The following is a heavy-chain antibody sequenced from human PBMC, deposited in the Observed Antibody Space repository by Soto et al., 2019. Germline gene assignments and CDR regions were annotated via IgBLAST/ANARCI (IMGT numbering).Heavy chain of an antibody. V-gene: IGHV1-2*02. J-gene: IGHJ4*02. CDR3: ARGGSYYAH. D-gene: IGHD1-26*01. CDR1: GSTHTIYF. Sequence: QVQLVQSGAEVKQPGASVRVSCKASGSTHTIYFIHWLRQAPGQGLEWMGWINSVSGGTNYAHKFQGRVTMTRDTSTTTAFMDLSGLRSDDTAVYYWARGGSYYAHWGQGTLVSVSS. CDR2: INSVSGGT.